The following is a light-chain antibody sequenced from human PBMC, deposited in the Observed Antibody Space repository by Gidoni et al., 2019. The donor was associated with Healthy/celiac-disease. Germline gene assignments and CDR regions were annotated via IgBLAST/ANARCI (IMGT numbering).Light chain of an antibody. CDR1: KLGDKY. J-gene: IGLJ1*01. CDR2: QDS. Sequence: YELTQPPSVSVSPGQTASITCSGDKLGDKYACWYQQKPGQSPVLVIYQDSKRPSGIPERFSGSNSGNTATLTISGTQAMDEADYYCQAWVSSTAWVFGTGTKVTVL. V-gene: IGLV3-1*01. CDR3: QAWVSSTAWV.